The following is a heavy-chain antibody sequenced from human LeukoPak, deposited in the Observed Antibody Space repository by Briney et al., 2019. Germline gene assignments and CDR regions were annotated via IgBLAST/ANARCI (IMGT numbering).Heavy chain of an antibody. CDR1: GYTFTDYH. CDR2: VNPNTGDT. Sequence: ASVKVSCKASGYTFTDYHIHWVRQAPGQGLEWVGRVNPNTGDTNYAQKFQGRVTMTRDTSISTAYMELSRLRSDDTAVYYCAKIDISGLYYFDYWGQGTLVTVSS. J-gene: IGHJ4*02. CDR3: AKIDISGLYYFDY. D-gene: IGHD6-19*01. V-gene: IGHV1-2*06.